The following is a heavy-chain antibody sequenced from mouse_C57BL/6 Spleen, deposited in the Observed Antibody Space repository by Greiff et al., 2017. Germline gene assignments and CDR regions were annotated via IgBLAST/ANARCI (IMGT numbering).Heavy chain of an antibody. CDR2: IHPNSGST. D-gene: IGHD2-14*01. CDR1: GYTFTSYC. Sequence: QVQLLQPGAELVKPGASVKLSCKASGYTFTSYCMHWVQQRPGQGLEWIGMIHPNSGSTNSNEKFKSQATLTVDKSSSTAYMQLSSLTSEDSAVYYCERDEVLEYWGHGATLSVSS. J-gene: IGHJ2*01. V-gene: IGHV1-64*01. CDR3: ERDEVLEY.